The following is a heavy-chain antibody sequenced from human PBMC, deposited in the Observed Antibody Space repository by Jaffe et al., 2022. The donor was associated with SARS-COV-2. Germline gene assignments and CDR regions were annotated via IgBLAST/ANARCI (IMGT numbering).Heavy chain of an antibody. CDR2: IKEDGGQK. CDR3: ARDFSPGSSPIWYDACDI. CDR1: GFTFSRDW. J-gene: IGHJ3*02. V-gene: IGHV3-7*03. D-gene: IGHD6-13*01. Sequence: EVQLVESGGDLVHPGESLRLSCAASGFTFSRDWMTWVRQAPGKGLEWVANIKEDGGQKYYVDSVKGRFTISRDNAKNSLYLQMNSLRAEDTAMYYCARDFSPGSSPIWYDACDIWGQGTMVTVSS.